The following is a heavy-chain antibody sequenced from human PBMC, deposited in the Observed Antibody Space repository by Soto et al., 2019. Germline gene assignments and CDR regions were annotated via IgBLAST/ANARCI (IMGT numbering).Heavy chain of an antibody. D-gene: IGHD3-10*01. CDR2: ILNSGST. Sequence: QVQLQESGPGLVKPSQTLSLTCTVSGGSISSDRYFWSWVRQHPGKGLEWIAYILNSGSTYFNPSRXSXVXIXXDTSKSQFSLNLSSVTAADTAVYYCARGHTTFGFYYYGLDVWGQGTTVIVSS. V-gene: IGHV4-31*03. CDR1: GGSISSDRYF. J-gene: IGHJ6*02. CDR3: ARGHTTFGFYYYGLDV.